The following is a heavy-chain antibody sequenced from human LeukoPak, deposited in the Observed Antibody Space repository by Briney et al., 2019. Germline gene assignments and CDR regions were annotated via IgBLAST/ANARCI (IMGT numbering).Heavy chain of an antibody. D-gene: IGHD4-11*01. Sequence: GSLRLSCAASGFTFRSYAMSWVRQAPGKGLEWVSAISGSGGSTHYADSVKGRFTISRDNSKNTLYLQMNGLRAEDTAIYYCASNRATVTTAIDYWGQGTLVTVPS. CDR2: ISGSGGST. CDR1: GFTFRSYA. J-gene: IGHJ4*02. CDR3: ASNRATVTTAIDY. V-gene: IGHV3-23*01.